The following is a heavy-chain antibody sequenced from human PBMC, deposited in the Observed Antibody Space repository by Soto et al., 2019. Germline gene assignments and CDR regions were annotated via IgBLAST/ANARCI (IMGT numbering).Heavy chain of an antibody. D-gene: IGHD6-13*01. Sequence: GGSLRLSCAASGFTFSSYSMNWVRQAPGKGLEWVSSISSSSSYIYYADSVKGRFTISRDNAKNSLYLQMNSLRAEDTAVYYCARDGDSSSDAFDIWGQGTMVTVSS. V-gene: IGHV3-21*01. CDR3: ARDGDSSSDAFDI. CDR2: ISSSSSYI. CDR1: GFTFSSYS. J-gene: IGHJ3*02.